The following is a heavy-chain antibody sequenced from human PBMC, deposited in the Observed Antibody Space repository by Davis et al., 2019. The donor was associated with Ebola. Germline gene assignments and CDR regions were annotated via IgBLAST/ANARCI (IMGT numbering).Heavy chain of an antibody. CDR3: ARDLPLIVLVVYAGMDV. D-gene: IGHD2-8*02. CDR2: ISSSSSTI. V-gene: IGHV3-48*02. J-gene: IGHJ6*02. Sequence: PGGSLRLSCAASGFTFSSYSMNWVRQAPGKGLEWVSYISSSSSTIYYADSVKGRFTISRDNAKNSLYLQMNSLRDEDTAVYYCARDLPLIVLVVYAGMDVWGQGTTVTVSS. CDR1: GFTFSSYS.